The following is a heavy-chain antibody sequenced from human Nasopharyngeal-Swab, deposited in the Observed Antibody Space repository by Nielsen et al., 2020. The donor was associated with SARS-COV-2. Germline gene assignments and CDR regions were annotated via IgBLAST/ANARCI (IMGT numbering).Heavy chain of an antibody. J-gene: IGHJ4*02. CDR3: ASSLAVAGHGY. D-gene: IGHD6-19*01. CDR2: IYYSGST. CDR1: GGSISSSSYY. Sequence: SETLSLTCTVSGGSISSSSYYWGWIRQPPGKGLEWIGSIYYSGSTYYNPSLKSRVTISVDTSKNQFSLKLSSVTAADTAVYYCASSLAVAGHGYWGQGTLVTVSS. V-gene: IGHV4-39*01.